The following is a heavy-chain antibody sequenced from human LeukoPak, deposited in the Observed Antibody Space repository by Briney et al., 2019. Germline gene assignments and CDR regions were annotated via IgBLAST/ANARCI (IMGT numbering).Heavy chain of an antibody. J-gene: IGHJ4*02. CDR1: GYTFTSYD. D-gene: IGHD3-22*01. CDR3: ARYAYYDSSGYVDY. V-gene: IGHV1-8*03. CDR2: MNPNSGNT. Sequence: ASVKVSCKASGYTFTSYDISRVRQATGQGLEWMGWMNPNSGNTGYAQKFQGRDTITRNTSISTAYMELSSLRSEDTAVYYCARYAYYDSSGYVDYWSQGTLVTVSS.